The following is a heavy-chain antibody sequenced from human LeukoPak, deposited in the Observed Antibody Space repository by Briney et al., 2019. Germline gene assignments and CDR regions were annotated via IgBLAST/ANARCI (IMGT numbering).Heavy chain of an antibody. V-gene: IGHV4-39*01. CDR2: IHYSGGT. Sequence: PSETLSLTCTVSGGSIGTSDYYWGWIRQPPGKGLEWIASIHYSGGTYFNPSLKSRVTISVDTSRNEFSLKVTSVTAADTAVYYCARSCGSTSCSDGDWFDPWGQGTLVTVSS. CDR3: ARSCGSTSCSDGDWFDP. J-gene: IGHJ5*02. CDR1: GGSIGTSDYY. D-gene: IGHD2-2*01.